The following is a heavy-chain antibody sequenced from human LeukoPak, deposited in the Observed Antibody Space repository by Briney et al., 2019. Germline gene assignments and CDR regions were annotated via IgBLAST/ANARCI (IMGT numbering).Heavy chain of an antibody. J-gene: IGHJ4*02. D-gene: IGHD3-10*01. V-gene: IGHV4-59*12. CDR1: GGSISSYY. Sequence: SETLSLTCTVSGGSISSYYWSWIRQPPGKGLEWIGYIYYSGSTNYNPSLKSRVTMSVDTSKNQFSLELRSVTAADTAVYYCARDVYGSGSIDYWGQGTLVTVSS. CDR3: ARDVYGSGSIDY. CDR2: IYYSGST.